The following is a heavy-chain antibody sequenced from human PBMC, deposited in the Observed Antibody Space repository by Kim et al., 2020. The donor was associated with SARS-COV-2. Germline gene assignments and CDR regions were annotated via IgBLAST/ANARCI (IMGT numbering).Heavy chain of an antibody. V-gene: IGHV4-61*08. D-gene: IGHD3-22*01. J-gene: IGHJ3*02. CDR3: AREVIKYYDTSGHYIPTDAFEI. CDR2: IFYTGNT. CDR1: GDSVSSGDYY. Sequence: SETLSLTCTVSGDSVSSGDYYWSWIRQPPRKGLEWIGHIFYTGNTNSNPSLESRVTISVDTSKSQFSLNLRSVTAADTAVYYCAREVIKYYDTSGHYIPTDAFEIWGQGTVVTISS.